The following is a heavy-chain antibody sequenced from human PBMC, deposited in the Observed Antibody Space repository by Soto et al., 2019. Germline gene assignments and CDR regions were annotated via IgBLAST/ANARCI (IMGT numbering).Heavy chain of an antibody. J-gene: IGHJ4*02. D-gene: IGHD5-12*01. CDR2: IHYNGNT. CDR1: GDSISAYS. Sequence: QVQLQVSAPGLVKPWETLSLTCTVSGDSISAYSWSWVRQPPGKGLEWIGNIHYNGNTKYNPSLKSRVTMSVDTSKNQFSLKLISVTAADTAKYFCAREGNLGRWLQPLDFWGQGTLVTVSS. CDR3: AREGNLGRWLQPLDF. V-gene: IGHV4-59*01.